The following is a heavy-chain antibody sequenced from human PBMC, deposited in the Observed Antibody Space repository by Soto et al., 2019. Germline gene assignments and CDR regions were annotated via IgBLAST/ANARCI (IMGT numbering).Heavy chain of an antibody. CDR2: INHSGST. D-gene: IGHD5-18*01. CDR3: ARNGGGYSYGYPY. CDR1: GGSFSGYY. Sequence: QVQLQQWGAGLLKPSETLSLTCAVYGGSFSGYYWSWIRQPPGKGLEWIGEINHSGSTNYNPSLKSRVTISVDTSKNQLSLKLSSVPAADTAVYYCARNGGGYSYGYPYWGQGTLVTVSS. J-gene: IGHJ4*02. V-gene: IGHV4-34*01.